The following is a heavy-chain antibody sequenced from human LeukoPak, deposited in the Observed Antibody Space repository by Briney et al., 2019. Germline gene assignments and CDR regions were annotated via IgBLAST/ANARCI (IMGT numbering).Heavy chain of an antibody. D-gene: IGHD4-23*01. V-gene: IGHV4-39*01. J-gene: IGHJ4*02. CDR3: ARLYYGGNSVYFDY. Sequence: SETLSLTCTVSGGSISTSLYYWGWIRQPPGKGLEWIANVYYSGSTYYTPSLKSRLIILIDTSKNQFSLKLTSVAATDTAILYCARLYYGGNSVYFDYWGQGILVTVSS. CDR1: GGSISTSLYY. CDR2: VYYSGST.